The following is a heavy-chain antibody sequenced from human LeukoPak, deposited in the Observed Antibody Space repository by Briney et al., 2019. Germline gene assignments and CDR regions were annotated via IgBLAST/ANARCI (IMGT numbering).Heavy chain of an antibody. CDR3: ARVRDGYNFDYFDY. CDR1: GGSISSGGYY. CDR2: IYYSGTT. Sequence: SQTLSLTCTVSGGSISSGGYYWRWIRQHPGEGLEWIGSIYYSGTTYYNRSLRSRVTISVDTSKNQFSLKLSSVTAADTAVYYCARVRDGYNFDYFDYWGQGTLVTVSS. J-gene: IGHJ4*02. V-gene: IGHV4-31*03. D-gene: IGHD5-24*01.